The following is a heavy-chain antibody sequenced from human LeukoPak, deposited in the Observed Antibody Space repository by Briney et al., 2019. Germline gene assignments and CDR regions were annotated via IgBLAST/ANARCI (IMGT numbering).Heavy chain of an antibody. Sequence: GGSLRLSCAASGFIFSSYSMSWVRQAPGKGLEWVSVITGSGGNTYYADSVKGRFTISKDNSKNTVYLQMNSLRAEDTAVYYCARDRVGATDYFDYWGQGTLVTVSS. J-gene: IGHJ4*02. D-gene: IGHD1-26*01. CDR3: ARDRVGATDYFDY. CDR1: GFIFSSYS. V-gene: IGHV3-23*01. CDR2: ITGSGGNT.